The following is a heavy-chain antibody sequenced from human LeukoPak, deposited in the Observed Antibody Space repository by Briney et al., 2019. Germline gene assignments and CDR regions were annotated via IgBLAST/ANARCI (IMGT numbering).Heavy chain of an antibody. Sequence: GGSLRLSCAASGFTFSSFAMNWVRQAPGKGLEWVSGISGSGDITSYADSVSGRFTISRDNSKNTLYLQMNSLRAEDTAVYYCAREDSSWYVFDYWGQGTLVTVSS. D-gene: IGHD6-13*01. CDR2: ISGSGDIT. CDR3: AREDSSWYVFDY. J-gene: IGHJ4*02. V-gene: IGHV3-23*01. CDR1: GFTFSSFA.